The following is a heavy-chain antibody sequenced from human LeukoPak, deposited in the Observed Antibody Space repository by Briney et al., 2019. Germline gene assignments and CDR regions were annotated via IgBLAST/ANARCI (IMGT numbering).Heavy chain of an antibody. CDR2: LSGDSDIT. J-gene: IGHJ4*02. D-gene: IGHD1-1*01. CDR3: GKKYGLPTTTERSVQY. CDR1: GFSFRSYA. Sequence: RPGGSLRLSCTASGFSFRSYAMNWVRQTPGMGLEWLSILSGDSDITHYADSVKGRFTISRDNSKNTLYLQMNSLRAEDTAIYYCGKKYGLPTTTERSVQYWGQGTLVTVSS. V-gene: IGHV3-23*01.